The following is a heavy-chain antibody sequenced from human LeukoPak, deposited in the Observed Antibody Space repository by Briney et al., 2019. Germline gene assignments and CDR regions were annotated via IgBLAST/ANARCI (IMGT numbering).Heavy chain of an antibody. CDR2: ISSSSSYI. J-gene: IGHJ4*02. Sequence: GGSLRLSCAASGFTFSSYSMNWARQAPGKGLEWVSSISSSSSYIYYADSVKGRFTISRDNAKNSLYLQMNSLSAEDTAVYYCARERPYYGDDNYWGQGTLVTVSS. CDR1: GFTFSSYS. D-gene: IGHD4-17*01. CDR3: ARERPYYGDDNY. V-gene: IGHV3-21*01.